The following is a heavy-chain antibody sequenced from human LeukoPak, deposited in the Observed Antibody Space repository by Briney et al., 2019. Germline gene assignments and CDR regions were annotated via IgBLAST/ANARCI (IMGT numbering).Heavy chain of an antibody. J-gene: IGHJ3*02. CDR3: ARGDPGYDDAFDT. CDR2: IYYSGST. D-gene: IGHD6-13*01. Sequence: SETLSLTCTVSGGSISSYYWSWIRQPPGKGLEWIGYIYYSGSTNYNPSLKSRVTVSVDTSKNQFSLKLSSVTAADTAVYYCARGDPGYDDAFDTWGQGTMVTVSS. V-gene: IGHV4-59*01. CDR1: GGSISSYY.